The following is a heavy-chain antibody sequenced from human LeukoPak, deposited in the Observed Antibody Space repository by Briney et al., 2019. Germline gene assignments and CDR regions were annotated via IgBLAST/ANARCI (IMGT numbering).Heavy chain of an antibody. CDR2: IYYSGST. V-gene: IGHV4-31*03. CDR3: ARAGHCSSITCYFDY. J-gene: IGHJ4*02. CDR1: GGSMSSGGYY. Sequence: SETLSLTCTVSGGSMSSGGYYWSWIRQHPGKGLEWIGYIYYSGSTYYNPSLKSRVIVSVDTSKNQVSLNLSSVTAADTAVYYCARAGHCSSITCYFDYWGQGTLVTVSS. D-gene: IGHD2-2*01.